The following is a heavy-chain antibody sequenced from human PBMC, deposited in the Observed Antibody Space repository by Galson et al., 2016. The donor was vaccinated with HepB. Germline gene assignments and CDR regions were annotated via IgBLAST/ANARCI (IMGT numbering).Heavy chain of an antibody. D-gene: IGHD2-15*01. Sequence: SLRLSCAASLFTFSSYSMSWVRQAPGKGLELVSSIGYRGDGTDYSESVKGRFTISRDNSKNMLYLQMNSLRAKDTAVYHCAKSMLHRIIETWGPGFDIWGQGTMVTVSS. CDR1: LFTFSSYS. V-gene: IGHV3-23*01. CDR3: AKSMLHRIIETWGPGFDI. CDR2: IGYRGDGT. J-gene: IGHJ3*02.